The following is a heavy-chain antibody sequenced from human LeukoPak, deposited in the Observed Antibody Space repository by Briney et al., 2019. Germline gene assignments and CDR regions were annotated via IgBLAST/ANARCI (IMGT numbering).Heavy chain of an antibody. CDR1: GGTFSDYV. CDR2: ISPLLGAA. V-gene: IGHV1-69*13. CDR3: ATYDVLTGFEY. D-gene: IGHD3-9*01. Sequence: SVKVSCKASGGTFSDYVISWVRQAPGQGLNWKGGISPLLGAAKHTQNFHDRVTITADESTTTAYMELSDLRSADTAVYYCATYDVLTGFEYWGQGTLVTVSS. J-gene: IGHJ4*02.